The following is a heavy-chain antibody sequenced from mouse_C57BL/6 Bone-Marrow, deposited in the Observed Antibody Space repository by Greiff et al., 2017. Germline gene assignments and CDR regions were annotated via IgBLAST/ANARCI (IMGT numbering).Heavy chain of an antibody. V-gene: IGHV10-1*01. J-gene: IGHJ3*01. CDR2: IRSKSNNYAT. CDR3: VRHDYDVPWFAY. D-gene: IGHD2-4*01. CDR1: GFSFNTYA. Sequence: EVQRVESGGGLVQPKGSLKLSCAASGFSFNTYAMNWVRQAPGKGLEWVARIRSKSNNYATYYADSVKDRFTISRDDSESMLYLQMNNLKTEDTAMYYCVRHDYDVPWFAYWGQGTLVTVSA.